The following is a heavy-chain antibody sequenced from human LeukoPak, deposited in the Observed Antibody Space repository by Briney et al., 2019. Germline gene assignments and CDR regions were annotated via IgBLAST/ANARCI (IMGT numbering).Heavy chain of an antibody. CDR3: ARDRAWNYFDY. CDR2: ISNDGSRK. V-gene: IGHV3-30*03. J-gene: IGHJ4*02. Sequence: QPGRSLRLSCALSGFTFSRHGMHWVRQAPGKGLEWVAIISNDGSRKYYAHSVEGRFTISRDNSKNTLYLQMDSLRAEDTAVYYCARDRAWNYFDYWGQGTLVTVSS. D-gene: IGHD3-3*01. CDR1: GFTFSRHG.